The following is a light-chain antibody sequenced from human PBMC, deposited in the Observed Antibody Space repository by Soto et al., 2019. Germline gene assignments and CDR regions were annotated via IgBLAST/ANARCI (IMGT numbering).Light chain of an antibody. CDR1: QTLGRNY. Sequence: ETVLTQSPGTLSMSPGETATLSCSASQTLGRNYLAWYQQKPGKAPRLLIHRISIRAAGISDRFSGSASGTDFTLTIRRLEPEDFAIYYCQQYYNFPQTFGQGTRVDIK. CDR3: QQYYNFPQT. J-gene: IGKJ1*01. CDR2: RIS. V-gene: IGKV3-20*01.